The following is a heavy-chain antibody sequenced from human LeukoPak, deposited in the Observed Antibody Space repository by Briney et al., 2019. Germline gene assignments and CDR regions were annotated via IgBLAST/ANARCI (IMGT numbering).Heavy chain of an antibody. V-gene: IGHV5-51*01. Sequence: GESLKISCKGSGYSFTSYWIGWVRQMPGKGLEWMGIIYPGDSDTTYSPPFQGQVTMSADKSISTAYLQWSSLKASDTAMYYCARVAIFGVVIMGLDYWGQGTLVTVSS. D-gene: IGHD3-3*01. J-gene: IGHJ4*02. CDR2: IYPGDSDT. CDR1: GYSFTSYW. CDR3: ARVAIFGVVIMGLDY.